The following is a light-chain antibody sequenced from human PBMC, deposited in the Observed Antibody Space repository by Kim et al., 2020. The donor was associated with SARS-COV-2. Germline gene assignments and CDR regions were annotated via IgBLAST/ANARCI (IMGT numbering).Light chain of an antibody. CDR1: QDITTA. J-gene: IGKJ1*01. CDR3: QQFKNYPRT. V-gene: IGKV1D-13*01. CDR2: DVS. Sequence: ASVGDRVTITCRASQDITTALAWYQQKPGKTPNLLMYDVSTLESGVPSRFSGSGSGTDFTLTIGSLQPEDFATYYCQQFKNYPRTFGQGTKVDIK.